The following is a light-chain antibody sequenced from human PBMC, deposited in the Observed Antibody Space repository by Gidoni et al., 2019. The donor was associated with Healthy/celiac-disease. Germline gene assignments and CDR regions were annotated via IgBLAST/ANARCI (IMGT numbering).Light chain of an antibody. CDR1: SSNIGTNT. CDR2: GND. CDR3: ATWDDSLGGV. Sequence: QAVLAQPPSASGTPGQSVIISCSGGSSNIGTNTVNWYQQFPGTAPKLVIYGNDQRPSGVPDRFSGSTSGTSASLAISGLQSEDEGDYYCATWDDSLGGVFGGGTTLTVL. V-gene: IGLV1-44*01. J-gene: IGLJ3*02.